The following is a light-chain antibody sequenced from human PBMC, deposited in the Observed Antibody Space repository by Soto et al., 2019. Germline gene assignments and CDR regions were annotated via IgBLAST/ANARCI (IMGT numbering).Light chain of an antibody. Sequence: QSVLTQPASVSGSPGQSTTISCTGTSNDVCGYNYVSWYQHHPGKAPKLLIYDVSNRPSGISNRFSGSKSDNTASLTISGLQPEDEADYYCSSYTTSNTRQIVFGTGTKVTVL. CDR2: DVS. CDR3: SSYTTSNTRQIV. V-gene: IGLV2-14*03. CDR1: SNDVCGYNY. J-gene: IGLJ1*01.